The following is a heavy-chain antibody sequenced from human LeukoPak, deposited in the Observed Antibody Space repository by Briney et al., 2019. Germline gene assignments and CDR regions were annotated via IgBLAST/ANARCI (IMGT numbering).Heavy chain of an antibody. D-gene: IGHD5-12*01. J-gene: IGHJ4*02. CDR1: GFTFSSYS. CDR2: ISSSSSTI. V-gene: IGHV3-48*01. Sequence: GGSLRLSCAASGFTFSSYSMNWVRQAPGKGLEWVSYISSSSSTIYYADSVKGRFTISRDNAKNSLYLQMNSLRAEDTAVYYCARDLPPIGLRGSAGDYWGQGTLVTVSS. CDR3: ARDLPPIGLRGSAGDY.